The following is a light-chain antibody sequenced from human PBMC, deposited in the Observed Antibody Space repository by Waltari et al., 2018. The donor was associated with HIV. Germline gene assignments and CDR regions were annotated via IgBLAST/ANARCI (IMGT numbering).Light chain of an antibody. CDR3: MQGTHWPRYT. CDR2: KVS. V-gene: IGKV2-30*01. J-gene: IGKJ2*01. Sequence: DVVMTQSPLSLPVTLGQPASISCSSSQSLLYSDGNTYLSWFQQRPGQSPRRLSYKVSNRDSGVPDRFSGSGSGTDFTLKISRVEAEDVGVYYCMQGTHWPRYTFGQGTKLEIK. CDR1: QSLLYSDGNTY.